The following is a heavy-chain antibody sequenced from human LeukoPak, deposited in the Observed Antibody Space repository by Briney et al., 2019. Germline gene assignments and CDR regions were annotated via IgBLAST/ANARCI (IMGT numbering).Heavy chain of an antibody. V-gene: IGHV3-30*02. D-gene: IGHD2-2*01. CDR3: AKTVIAYCSSTSCYSDY. Sequence: GXSLRLSCAASGFIFSSYGMHWVRQAPGKGLEWVAFIRYDGSNKFYADSVKGRFTISRDNSKNTLYLQMNSLRPEDTAVYYCAKTVIAYCSSTSCYSDYWGQGILVTVSS. CDR1: GFIFSSYG. CDR2: IRYDGSNK. J-gene: IGHJ4*02.